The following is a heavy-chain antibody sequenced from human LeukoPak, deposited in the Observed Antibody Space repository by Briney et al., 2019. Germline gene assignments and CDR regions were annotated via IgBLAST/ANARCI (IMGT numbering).Heavy chain of an antibody. CDR1: GGTFSNYA. V-gene: IGHV1-69*13. CDR2: IIPIFGAA. J-gene: IGHJ4*02. Sequence: ASVKVSCKASGGTFSNYAISWVRQAPGQGLEWMGGIIPIFGAANYAQMFQGRVTITADESTSTAYMELSSLRSEDTAVYYCARGRIDPYYYDSSRPLDFDYWGQGTLVTVSS. CDR3: ARGRIDPYYYDSSRPLDFDY. D-gene: IGHD3-22*01.